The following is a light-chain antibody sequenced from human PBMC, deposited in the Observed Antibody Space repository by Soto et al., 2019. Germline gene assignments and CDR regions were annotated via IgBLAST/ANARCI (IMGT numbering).Light chain of an antibody. CDR2: GAS. CDR3: QQYGSSPYT. J-gene: IGKJ2*01. CDR1: QSVSSNY. V-gene: IGKV3-20*01. Sequence: EIVLTQSPGTLSLSPGERATLSCRASQSVSSNYLAWYQQKPGQTPRLLIYGASSRATGIPDRFSGSGSGTDFTLTISRLEPEDSAVYYYQQYGSSPYTFGQGTKLEIK.